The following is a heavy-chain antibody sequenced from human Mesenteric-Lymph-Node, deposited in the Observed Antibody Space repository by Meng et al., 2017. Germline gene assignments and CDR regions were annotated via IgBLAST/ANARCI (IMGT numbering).Heavy chain of an antibody. CDR2: IYHSGST. D-gene: IGHD2-21*02. Sequence: VQLQASVPGLLKPVGTLSLPCTGFGCSHRSSNGWSWVRQTPGKGLEWIGEIYHSGSTNYNPALKSRVTISVDESKNQFSLRLSSVTAADTAVYYCARVGAYCGGDCYHPRWGQGTLVTVSS. CDR1: GCSHRSSNG. J-gene: IGHJ4*02. V-gene: IGHV4-4*02. CDR3: ARVGAYCGGDCYHPR.